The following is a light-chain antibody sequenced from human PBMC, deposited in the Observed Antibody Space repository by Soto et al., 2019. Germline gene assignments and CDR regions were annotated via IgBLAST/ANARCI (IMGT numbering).Light chain of an antibody. Sequence: QSVLTQPPSVSGAPGQRVTISCTGSSSNIGAGYDVHWYQQLPGTAPKLLIYGNSNRPSGVPDRFSGSKSGTSASLAITGLQAEDEADYYCQSYDICLSCSKVFGGGTKLTVL. CDR1: SSNIGAGYD. J-gene: IGLJ2*01. CDR3: QSYDICLSCSKV. V-gene: IGLV1-40*01. CDR2: GNS.